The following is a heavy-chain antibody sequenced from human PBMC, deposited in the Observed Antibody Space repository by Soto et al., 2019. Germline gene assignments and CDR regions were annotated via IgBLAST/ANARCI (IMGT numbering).Heavy chain of an antibody. V-gene: IGHV3-11*06. CDR3: ARLRASSWYMGGYLDY. D-gene: IGHD6-13*01. CDR1: GFSFSDYY. J-gene: IGHJ4*02. Sequence: QVQLVESGGGLVKPGGSLRLSCAASGFSFSDYYMSWIRQAPGQGLEYISYIVTSSAYTNYADSVKGRFTISRDNAKNSVYLEMKSLRAEDTAIYYCARLRASSWYMGGYLDYWGQGTLVTVAS. CDR2: IVTSSAYT.